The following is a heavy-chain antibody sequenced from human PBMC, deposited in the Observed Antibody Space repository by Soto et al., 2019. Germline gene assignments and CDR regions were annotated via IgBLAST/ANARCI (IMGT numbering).Heavy chain of an antibody. CDR1: GFTVSSNY. CDR2: IYSGDTT. J-gene: IGHJ6*02. Sequence: EVQLVESGGGLIQPGGSLRLSCAASGFTVSSNYMSWVRQAPGKGLEWVSVIYSGDTTYYADSVKGRFTISRDHSKNTLYLQTTSLRGEDTDVYYCARDLRTLYGMDVWGQGTTVTVSS. V-gene: IGHV3-53*01. CDR3: ARDLRTLYGMDV.